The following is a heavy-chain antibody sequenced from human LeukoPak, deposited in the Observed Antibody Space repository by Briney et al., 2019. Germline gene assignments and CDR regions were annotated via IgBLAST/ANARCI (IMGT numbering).Heavy chain of an antibody. CDR2: IYYSGST. CDR1: GGSISSSSYY. Sequence: PSETLSLTCTVSGGSISSSSYYWGWIRQPPGKGLGWFGYIYYSGSTNYNPSLKSRVTISVDTSKNQFSLKLSSVTAADTAVYYCATIYYSSSWWGAFDIWGQGTMVTVSS. J-gene: IGHJ3*02. CDR3: ATIYYSSSWWGAFDI. D-gene: IGHD6-13*01. V-gene: IGHV4-61*05.